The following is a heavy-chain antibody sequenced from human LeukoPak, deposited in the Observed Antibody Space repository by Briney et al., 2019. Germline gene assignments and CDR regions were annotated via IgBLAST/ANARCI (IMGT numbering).Heavy chain of an antibody. CDR2: IYTSGST. V-gene: IGHV4-4*07. D-gene: IGHD4-17*01. CDR1: GGSISSYY. J-gene: IGHJ3*02. CDR3: AGIFYGDYRAGEAFDI. Sequence: NPSETLSLTCTVSGGSISSYYWSWIRQPAGKGLEWIGRIYTSGSTNYNPSLKSRVTMSVDTSKNQFSLKLSSVTAADTAVYYCAGIFYGDYRAGEAFDIWGQGTMVTVSS.